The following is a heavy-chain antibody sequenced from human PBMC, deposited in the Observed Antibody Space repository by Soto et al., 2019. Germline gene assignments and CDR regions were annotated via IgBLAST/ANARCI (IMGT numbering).Heavy chain of an antibody. CDR2: IWYDGSNK. CDR3: AREGVVVVPAATSQVYYYGMDV. Sequence: QVQLVESGGGVVQPGRSLRLSCAASGFTFSSYGMHWVRQAPGKGLEWVAVIWYDGSNKYYADSVKGRFTISRDNSKNTLYLQMNSLRAEDTAVYYCAREGVVVVPAATSQVYYYGMDVWGQGTTVTVSS. D-gene: IGHD2-2*01. J-gene: IGHJ6*02. CDR1: GFTFSSYG. V-gene: IGHV3-33*01.